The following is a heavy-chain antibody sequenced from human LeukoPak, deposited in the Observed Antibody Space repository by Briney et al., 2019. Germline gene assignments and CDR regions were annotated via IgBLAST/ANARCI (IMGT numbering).Heavy chain of an antibody. Sequence: SETLSLTCTVSGGSISSYYWSWIRQPPGKGLEWIGYVYYSGGTNYNPSLKSRVTISVDTSKNQFSLKLSSVTAADTAVYYCAREGSGFNDYWGQGTLVTVSS. CDR3: AREGSGFNDY. J-gene: IGHJ4*02. D-gene: IGHD3-22*01. CDR1: GGSISSYY. V-gene: IGHV4-59*01. CDR2: VYYSGGT.